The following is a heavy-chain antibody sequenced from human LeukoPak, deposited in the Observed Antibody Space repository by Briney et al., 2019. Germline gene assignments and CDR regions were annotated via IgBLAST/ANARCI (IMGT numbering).Heavy chain of an antibody. J-gene: IGHJ3*02. CDR3: ARGGPLEWLQFPAFDI. CDR1: GFTFSSYG. Sequence: PGGSLRLSCAASGFTFSSYGMHWVRQAPGKGLEWVAVISYDGSNKYYADSVKGRFTISRDNAKNSLYLQMNSLRAEDTAVYYCARGGPLEWLQFPAFDIWGQGTMVTVSS. CDR2: ISYDGSNK. D-gene: IGHD5-24*01. V-gene: IGHV3-30*03.